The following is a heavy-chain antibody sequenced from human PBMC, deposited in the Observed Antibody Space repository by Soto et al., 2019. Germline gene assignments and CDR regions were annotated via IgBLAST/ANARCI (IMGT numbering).Heavy chain of an antibody. CDR1: GYTFTSYW. D-gene: IGHD1-1*01. J-gene: IGHJ4*02. CDR2: IHPRDSDT. V-gene: IGHV5-51*01. Sequence: GEALKISCKCPGYTFTSYWIAWVLQMPGKGLEGMWLIHPRDSDTRYSPSLQAQVTISAHNSMNTADLQWSSLKASDTDMYYCATRGKSHASFDFWGQGTVVTVSS. CDR3: ATRGKSHASFDF.